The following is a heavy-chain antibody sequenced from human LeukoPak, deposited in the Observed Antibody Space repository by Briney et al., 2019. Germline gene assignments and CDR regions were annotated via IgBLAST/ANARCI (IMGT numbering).Heavy chain of an antibody. J-gene: IGHJ4*02. V-gene: IGHV3-21*01. D-gene: IGHD5-24*01. Sequence: GSLRLSCAASGFTVSTNYMSWVRQVPGKGLELVSSINSVSSSIYYADSVKGRFTISRDNDKSSLYLQMNSLRAEDTAVYYCARDLSGDGYVKFDCWGQGTLVTVSP. CDR3: ARDLSGDGYVKFDC. CDR2: INSVSSSI. CDR1: GFTVSTNY.